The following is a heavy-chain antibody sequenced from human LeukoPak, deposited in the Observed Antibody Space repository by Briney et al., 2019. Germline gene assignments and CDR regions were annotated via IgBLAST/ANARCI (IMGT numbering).Heavy chain of an antibody. Sequence: PGGSLRLSCAATGFTFSSYSMNWVRQAPGKGLEWVSYISSSSSTIYYADSVKGRFTISRDNAKNSLYLQMNSLRAEDTAVYYCARDSPWYGSRSHSDAFDIWGQGTMVTVSS. CDR1: GFTFSSYS. CDR3: ARDSPWYGSRSHSDAFDI. D-gene: IGHD3-10*01. V-gene: IGHV3-48*04. CDR2: ISSSSSTI. J-gene: IGHJ3*02.